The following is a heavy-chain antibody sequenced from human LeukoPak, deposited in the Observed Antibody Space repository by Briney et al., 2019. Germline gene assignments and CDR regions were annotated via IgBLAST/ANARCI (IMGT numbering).Heavy chain of an antibody. Sequence: GGSLRLSCAASGFTFSSYGMHWVRQAPGKGLEWVAFIRYDGSNKYYADSVKGRFIISRDNSKNTLYAQMNSLRAEDTAVYYCARGALYYMDVWGKGTTVTISS. CDR1: GFTFSSYG. V-gene: IGHV3-30*02. J-gene: IGHJ6*03. CDR3: ARGALYYMDV. CDR2: IRYDGSNK.